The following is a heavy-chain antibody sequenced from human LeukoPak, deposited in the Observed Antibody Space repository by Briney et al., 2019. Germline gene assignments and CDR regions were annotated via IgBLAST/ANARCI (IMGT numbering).Heavy chain of an antibody. Sequence: GGSLRLSCAASGFTFSGSAMHWVRQASGKGLEWVGRIRSKANSYATAYAASVKGRFTISRDDSKNTAYLQMNSLKTEDTAVYYCTSQYYDILTGYGNWFDPWGQVTLVTVSS. J-gene: IGHJ5*02. CDR3: TSQYYDILTGYGNWFDP. CDR1: GFTFSGSA. CDR2: IRSKANSYAT. D-gene: IGHD3-9*01. V-gene: IGHV3-73*01.